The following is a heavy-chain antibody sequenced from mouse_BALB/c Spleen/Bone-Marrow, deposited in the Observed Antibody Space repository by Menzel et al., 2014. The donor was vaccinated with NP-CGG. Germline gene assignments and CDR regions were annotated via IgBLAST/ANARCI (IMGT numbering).Heavy chain of an antibody. J-gene: IGHJ1*01. CDR1: GFSLAYYA. CDR2: ISSSDDT. Sequence: ESGGRLVTPGTPLTLTCTVSGFSLAYYAMSWVRQAPGKGLEWIGIISSSDDTYYPSWAKGRFTISKTSTTVDLKITSPTTDDTATYFCAGGSSGWYILDAFDSWGPGTLVTVSS. D-gene: IGHD1-1*01. V-gene: IGHV5-6-5*01. CDR3: AGGSSGWYILDAFDS.